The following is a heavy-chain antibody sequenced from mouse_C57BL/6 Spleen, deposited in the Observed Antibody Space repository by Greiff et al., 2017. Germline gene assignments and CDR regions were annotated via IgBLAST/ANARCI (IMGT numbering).Heavy chain of an antibody. D-gene: IGHD4-1*01. J-gene: IGHJ2*01. CDR1: GYAFSSSW. CDR3: AVTGTYFDY. CDR2: IYPGDGDT. Sequence: QVQLQQSGPELVKPGASVKISCKASGYAFSSSWMNWVKQRPGKGLEWIGRIYPGDGDTNYNGKFKGKATLTADKSSSTAYMQLSSLTSEDSAVXFCAVTGTYFDYWGQGTTLTVSS. V-gene: IGHV1-82*01.